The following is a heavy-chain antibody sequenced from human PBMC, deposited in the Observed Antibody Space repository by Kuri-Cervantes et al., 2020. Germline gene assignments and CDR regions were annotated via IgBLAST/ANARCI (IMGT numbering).Heavy chain of an antibody. CDR2: IKSKTDGGTI. Sequence: GESLKISCAASGFTFNNAWMSWVRQAPGKGLEWVGRIKSKTDGGTIDYTTPVKGRFTISRDDSKNTLYLQMNSLKTEDTAVYYCTTDGSGGFYGGNSSDYWGQGTLVTVSS. CDR1: GFTFNNAW. CDR3: TTDGSGGFYGGNSSDY. J-gene: IGHJ4*02. V-gene: IGHV3-15*01. D-gene: IGHD4-23*01.